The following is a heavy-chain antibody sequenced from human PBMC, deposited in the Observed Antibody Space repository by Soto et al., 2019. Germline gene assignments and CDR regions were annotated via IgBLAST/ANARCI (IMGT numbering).Heavy chain of an antibody. D-gene: IGHD1-26*01. V-gene: IGHV4-31*03. Sequence: QVQLQESGPGLVKPSQTLSLTCTVSAGPISSGGYSWSWIRQHPGKGLEWFGYTYSSGSTYHSPSPKSRVTISVDTSKDLISLKLSSVTAADTAMYYCAREGGIVGSTAADYGGLGSLVTVSS. J-gene: IGHJ4*02. CDR3: AREGGIVGSTAADY. CDR1: AGPISSGGYS. CDR2: TYSSGST.